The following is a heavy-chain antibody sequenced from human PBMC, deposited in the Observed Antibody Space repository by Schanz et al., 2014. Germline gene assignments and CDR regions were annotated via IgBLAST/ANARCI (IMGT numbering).Heavy chain of an antibody. CDR2: ITYNGGTI. D-gene: IGHD1-1*01. Sequence: EVHLVESGGGLVQPGGSLRLSCAASGITFSSHSFNWVRQAPGKGLEWISYITYNGGTIYYADSVKGRFTISRDNAKNSLYLEMNSLRAEDTALYYCARDRRNTDLYYWGQGTLVTVSS. CDR1: GITFSSHS. V-gene: IGHV3-48*01. J-gene: IGHJ4*02. CDR3: ARDRRNTDLYY.